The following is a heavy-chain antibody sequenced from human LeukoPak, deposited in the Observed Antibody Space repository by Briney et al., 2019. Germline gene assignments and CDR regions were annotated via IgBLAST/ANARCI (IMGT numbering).Heavy chain of an antibody. J-gene: IGHJ4*02. D-gene: IGHD6-13*01. CDR1: GYTFTSYG. CDR3: ASAPAGTGGYFDY. V-gene: IGHV1-2*04. CDR2: INPNSGGT. Sequence: ASVKVSCKASGYTFTSYGISWVRQAPGQGLEWMGWINPNSGGTNYAQKFQGWVTMTRDTSISTAYMELSRLRSDDTAVYYCASAPAGTGGYFDYWGQGTLVTVSS.